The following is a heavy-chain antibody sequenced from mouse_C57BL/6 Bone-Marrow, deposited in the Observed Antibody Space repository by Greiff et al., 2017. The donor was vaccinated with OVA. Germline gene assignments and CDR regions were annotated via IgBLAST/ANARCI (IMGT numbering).Heavy chain of an antibody. CDR3: ARGYYDYDGDWYFDV. J-gene: IGHJ1*03. D-gene: IGHD2-4*01. CDR1: DSEVFPIAY. CDR2: ILPSIGRT. Sequence: QVQLQQSGSELRSPGSSVKLSCKDFDSEVFPIAYMSWVRQKPGHGFEWIGGILPSIGRTIYGEKFEDKATLDADTLSNTAYLELNSLTSEDSAIYYCARGYYDYDGDWYFDVWGTGTTVTVSS. V-gene: IGHV15-2*01.